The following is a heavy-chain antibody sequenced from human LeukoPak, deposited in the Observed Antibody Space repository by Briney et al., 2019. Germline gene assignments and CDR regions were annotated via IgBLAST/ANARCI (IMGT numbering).Heavy chain of an antibody. V-gene: IGHV3-30*04. CDR2: ISYDGSNK. CDR1: GFTFSSYS. J-gene: IGHJ6*03. D-gene: IGHD5-18*01. CDR3: ARVGPYTAMATGYYYYMDV. Sequence: GGSLRLSCAASGFTFSSYSMHWVRQAPGKGLEWVAVISYDGSNKYYADSVKGRFTISRDNSKNTLYLQMNSLRAEDTAVYYCARVGPYTAMATGYYYYMDVWGKGTTVTISS.